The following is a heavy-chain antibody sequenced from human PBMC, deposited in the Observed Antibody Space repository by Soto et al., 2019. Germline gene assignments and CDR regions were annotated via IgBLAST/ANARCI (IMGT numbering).Heavy chain of an antibody. CDR3: ARRIIDYYGMDV. D-gene: IGHD3-16*02. CDR2: IIPIFGTA. J-gene: IGHJ6*02. Sequence: SVKVSCKASGGTFSSYAISWVRQAPGQGLEWMGGIIPIFGTANYAQKFQGRVTITADESTSTAYMELSSLRSEDTAVYYCARRIIDYYGMDVWGQGTSVTVSS. V-gene: IGHV1-69*13. CDR1: GGTFSSYA.